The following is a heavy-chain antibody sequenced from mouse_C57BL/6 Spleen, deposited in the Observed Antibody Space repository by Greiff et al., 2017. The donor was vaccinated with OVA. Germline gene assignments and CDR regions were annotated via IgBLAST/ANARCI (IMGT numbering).Heavy chain of an antibody. J-gene: IGHJ1*03. CDR2: IRLKSDNYAT. CDR1: GFTFSNYW. D-gene: IGHD2-4*01. V-gene: IGHV6-3*01. Sequence: EVKLEESGGGLVQPGGSMKLSCVASGFTFSNYWMNWVRQSPEKGLEWVAQIRLKSDNYATHYAESVKGRFTISRDDSKSSVYLQMNNLRAEDTGIYYCTGGGLRRPDWYFDVWGTGTTVTVSS. CDR3: TGGGLRRPDWYFDV.